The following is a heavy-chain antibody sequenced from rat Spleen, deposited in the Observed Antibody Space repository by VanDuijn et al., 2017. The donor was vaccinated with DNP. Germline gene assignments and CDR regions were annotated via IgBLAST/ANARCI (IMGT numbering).Heavy chain of an antibody. CDR3: ARDLIIRDTTSAMDA. J-gene: IGHJ4*01. D-gene: IGHD4-3*01. CDR1: GFSLTSYN. V-gene: IGHV2-41*01. Sequence: QVQLKESGPGLVQPSQTLSLTCTVAGFSLTSYNVRWVRQPPGKGLEWMGVIWNTGGTRYNSALKSRLSISKDTSKSQVFLKMNSLQTEDTATYYCARDLIIRDTTSAMDAWGQGTSVTVSS. CDR2: IWNTGGT.